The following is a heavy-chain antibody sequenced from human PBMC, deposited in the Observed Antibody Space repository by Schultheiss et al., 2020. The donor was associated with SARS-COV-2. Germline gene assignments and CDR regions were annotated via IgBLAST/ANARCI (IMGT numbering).Heavy chain of an antibody. CDR1: GGSFSGYY. J-gene: IGHJ4*02. CDR3: ARGGVAGTNFDY. CDR2: INHSGST. Sequence: SQTLSLTCAVYGGSFSGYYWSWIRQPPGKGLEWIGEINHSGSTNYNPSLKSRVTISVDTSKNQFSLKLSSVTAADTAVYYCARGGVAGTNFDYWGQGTLVTVSS. V-gene: IGHV4-34*01. D-gene: IGHD6-19*01.